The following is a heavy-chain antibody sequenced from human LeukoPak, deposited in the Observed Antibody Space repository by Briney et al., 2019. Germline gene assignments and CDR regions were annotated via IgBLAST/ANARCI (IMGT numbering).Heavy chain of an antibody. Sequence: SLXXSCTASGFTFSDYAVSWVRQAPGRGLEWVGFIRSKAYGGTTEYAASVKGIFTISRDDSKSIAYLQLNSLKTEDTAVYCCARFVPYFDYWGQGTLVTVSS. V-gene: IGHV3-49*04. CDR1: GFTFSDYA. J-gene: IGHJ4*02. D-gene: IGHD3-10*01. CDR2: IRSKAYGGTT. CDR3: ARFVPYFDY.